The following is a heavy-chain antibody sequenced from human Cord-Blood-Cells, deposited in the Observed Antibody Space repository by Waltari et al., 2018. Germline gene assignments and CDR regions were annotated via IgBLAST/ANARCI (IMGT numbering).Heavy chain of an antibody. V-gene: IGHV4-59*01. Sequence: GLVKPSETLSLTCTVSGGSISSYYWSWLRQPPGKGLEWIGYIYYSGSTNYNPSLKSRVTISVDTSKNQFSLKLSSVTAADTAVYYCARVVVVAATDAFDIWGQGTMVTVSS. CDR1: GGSISSYY. CDR2: IYYSGST. CDR3: ARVVVVAATDAFDI. D-gene: IGHD2-15*01. J-gene: IGHJ3*02.